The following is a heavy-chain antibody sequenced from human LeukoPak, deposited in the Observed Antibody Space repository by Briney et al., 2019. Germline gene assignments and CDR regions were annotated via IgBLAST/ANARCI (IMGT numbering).Heavy chain of an antibody. V-gene: IGHV3-30*18. CDR3: AKDGTNAQLLSSSFVMDV. CDR1: GFTFSSYG. CDR2: ISYDGSNK. J-gene: IGHJ6*02. D-gene: IGHD6-13*01. Sequence: PGRSLRLSCAASGFTFSSYGMHGVRQAPGKGLEWVAVISYDGSNKYYADSVKGRFTISRDNSKNTLYLQMNSLRAEDTAVYYCAKDGTNAQLLSSSFVMDVWGQGTTVTVSS.